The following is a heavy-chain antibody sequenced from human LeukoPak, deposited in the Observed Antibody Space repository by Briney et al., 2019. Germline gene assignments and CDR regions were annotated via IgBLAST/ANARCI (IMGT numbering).Heavy chain of an antibody. CDR3: TKQYYYDSSGYFGY. J-gene: IGHJ4*02. D-gene: IGHD3-22*01. V-gene: IGHV4-59*01. CDR2: IYYSGNT. CDR1: GGSISSYY. Sequence: SETPSLTCTVSGGSISSYYWSWIRQPPGKGLEWIGYIYYSGNTDYNPSLKSRVTISVDTSKNQFSLKLSSVTAADTAVYYCTKQYYYDSSGYFGYWGQGTLVTVSS.